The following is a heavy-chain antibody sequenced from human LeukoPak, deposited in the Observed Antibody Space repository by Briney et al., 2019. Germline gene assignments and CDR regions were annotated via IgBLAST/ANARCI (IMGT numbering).Heavy chain of an antibody. Sequence: GGSLRLSCAASGFTFDDYGMSWVRQAPGKGLEWVSGINWNGGSTGYADSVKGRFTISRDNAKNSLYLQMNSLRAEDTALYYCATTPYYYYYMDVWGKGTTVTVSS. CDR1: GFTFDDYG. J-gene: IGHJ6*03. CDR2: INWNGGST. CDR3: ATTPYYYYYMDV. V-gene: IGHV3-20*04.